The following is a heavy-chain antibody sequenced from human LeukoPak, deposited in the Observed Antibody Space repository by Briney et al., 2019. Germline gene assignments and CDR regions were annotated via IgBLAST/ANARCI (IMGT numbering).Heavy chain of an antibody. Sequence: GGSLRLSCAASGFTFSDYYMTWIRQAPGKGLECVSDISTSSTYTNYADSVKGRFTISRDNAEDSLFLQMHSLRAEDTAVYYCATSRYCYGGTCSSDYFYFGLAVWGQGTMVTVSS. V-gene: IGHV3-11*06. CDR3: ATSRYCYGGTCSSDYFYFGLAV. CDR1: GFTFSDYY. CDR2: ISTSSTYT. D-gene: IGHD2-15*01. J-gene: IGHJ6*02.